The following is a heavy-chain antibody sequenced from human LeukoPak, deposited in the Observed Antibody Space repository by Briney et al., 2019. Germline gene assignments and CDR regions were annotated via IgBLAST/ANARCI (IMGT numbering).Heavy chain of an antibody. CDR2: IYYSGST. CDR3: ARDNDALTGWAKPFDY. CDR1: GGSISSSSYY. Sequence: SETLSLTCTVSGGSISSSSYYWGWIRQPPGKGLEWIGSIYYSGSTYYNPSLKSRVTISVDTSKNQFSLKLSSVTAADTAVYYCARDNDALTGWAKPFDYWGQGTLVTVSS. V-gene: IGHV4-39*07. D-gene: IGHD1-14*01. J-gene: IGHJ4*02.